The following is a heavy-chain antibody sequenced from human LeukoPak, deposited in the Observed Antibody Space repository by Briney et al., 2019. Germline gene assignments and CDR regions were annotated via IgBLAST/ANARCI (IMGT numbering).Heavy chain of an antibody. J-gene: IGHJ5*02. D-gene: IGHD2-2*01. CDR2: IHPNSGDT. CDR1: GYTFTDYY. V-gene: IGHV1-2*06. Sequence: GASVKVSCKASGYTFTDYYMHWVRRAPGQGLEWMGRIHPNSGDTHYAQKFQGRVTMTRDTSINTAYLDLSRLTSDDTAVYYCARDEDVGDCAITSCGWFDPWGQGTLVTVSS. CDR3: ARDEDVGDCAITSCGWFDP.